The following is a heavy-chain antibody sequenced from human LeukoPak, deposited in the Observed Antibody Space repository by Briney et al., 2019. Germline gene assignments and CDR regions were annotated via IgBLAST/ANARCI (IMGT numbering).Heavy chain of an antibody. V-gene: IGHV1-18*01. Sequence: ASVKVSCKASGYTFTSYGISWVRQAPGQGLEWMGWISTYNGNTNYAQKLQGRVTLTTDTSTNTAYMELTSLRSDDTAVYYCAREGVEGSGYPEPLGDYWGQGTLVTVSS. J-gene: IGHJ4*02. CDR2: ISTYNGNT. D-gene: IGHD3-22*01. CDR1: GYTFTSYG. CDR3: AREGVEGSGYPEPLGDY.